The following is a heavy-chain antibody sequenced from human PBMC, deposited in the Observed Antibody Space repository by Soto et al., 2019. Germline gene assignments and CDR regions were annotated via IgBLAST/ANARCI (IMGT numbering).Heavy chain of an antibody. CDR2: ISYSGTS. V-gene: IGHV4-59*01. Sequence: SETLSLTCTVSGGSISSYYWSWIRQPPGKGLEWIGYISYSGTSNYNPSLKSRVTISVDTSKNQFSLNLSSVTAADTAVYHCARDQGGDGYGYARAAREGWGRGTTVTVSS. CDR3: ARDQGGDGYGYARAAREG. CDR1: GGSISSYY. J-gene: IGHJ6*02. D-gene: IGHD5-18*01.